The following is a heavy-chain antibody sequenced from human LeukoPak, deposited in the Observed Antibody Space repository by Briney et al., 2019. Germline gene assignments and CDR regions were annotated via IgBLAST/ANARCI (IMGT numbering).Heavy chain of an antibody. J-gene: IGHJ4*02. CDR3: AKGTVVPAAIDY. Sequence: PGGSLRLSCAASGFTVSSNYMSWVRQAPGKGLEWVAVISYDGSNKYYADSVKGRFTISRDNSKNTLYLQMNSLTAEDTAVYYCAKGTVVPAAIDYWGQGTLVTVSS. CDR1: GFTVSSNY. CDR2: ISYDGSNK. V-gene: IGHV3-30*18. D-gene: IGHD2-2*01.